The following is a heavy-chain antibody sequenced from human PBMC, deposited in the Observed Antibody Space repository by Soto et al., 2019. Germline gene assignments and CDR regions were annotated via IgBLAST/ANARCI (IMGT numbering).Heavy chain of an antibody. J-gene: IGHJ6*01. CDR3: ARDWAYSWRWYHPFEYYYGMDA. Sequence: ASVKVSCKASGYTFTSYAMHWVRQAPGERLEWMGWINAGNGNTKYSQKFQGRVTITRDTSASTAYMEMSSLRSEDTAVYYSARDWAYSWRWYHPFEYYYGMDAWGQVTTV. CDR1: GYTFTSYA. D-gene: IGHD6-13*01. CDR2: INAGNGNT. V-gene: IGHV1-3*01.